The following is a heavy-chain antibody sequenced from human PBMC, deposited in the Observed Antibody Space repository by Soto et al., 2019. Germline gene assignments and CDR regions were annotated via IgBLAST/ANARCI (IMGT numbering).Heavy chain of an antibody. CDR2: IWYDGSNK. CDR3: AKASNTATYSVES. CDR1: GLTFSSYG. V-gene: IGHV3-33*06. Sequence: QVQLVESGGGVVQPGRSLRLSCAASGLTFSSYGMHWVRQAPGKGLEWVAVIWYDGSNKYHADSVKGRFTISSDNSKNTLHMSLHSLRDEEKAVYYCAKASNTATYSVESWGQGTMFTVSS. J-gene: IGHJ4*02. D-gene: IGHD5-18*01.